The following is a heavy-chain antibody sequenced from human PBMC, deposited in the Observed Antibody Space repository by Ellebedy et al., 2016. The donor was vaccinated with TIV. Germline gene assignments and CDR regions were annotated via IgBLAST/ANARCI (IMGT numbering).Heavy chain of an antibody. J-gene: IGHJ6*03. CDR3: AREHSSYFYMDV. CDR1: GYTFISYG. CDR2: ISAYNGNT. V-gene: IGHV1-18*01. Sequence: AASVKVSCKASGYTFISYGISWARQAPGQGLEWIGWISAYNGNTNYAQNLQDRVTMTTDTSTSTASMELRSLRSDDTAVYYCAREHSSYFYMDVWGKGTTVTVSS.